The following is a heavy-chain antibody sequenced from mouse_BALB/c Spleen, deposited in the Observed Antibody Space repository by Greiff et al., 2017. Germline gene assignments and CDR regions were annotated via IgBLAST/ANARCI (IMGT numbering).Heavy chain of an antibody. CDR2: INPSNGRT. J-gene: IGHJ3*01. CDR3: ADSFAY. CDR1: GYTFTSYW. Sequence: QVQLKQPGAELVKPGASVKLSCKASGYTFTSYWMHWVKQRPGQGLEWIGEINPSNGRTNYNEKFKSKATLTVDKSSSTAYMQLSSLTSEDSAVYYCADSFAYWGQGTLVTVSA. V-gene: IGHV1S81*02.